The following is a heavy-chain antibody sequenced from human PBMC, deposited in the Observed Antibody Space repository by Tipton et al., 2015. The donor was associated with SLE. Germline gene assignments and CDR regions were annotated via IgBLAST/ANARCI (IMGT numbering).Heavy chain of an antibody. CDR3: ARALDKGYYDSSGYSYYFDY. V-gene: IGHV3-23*01. D-gene: IGHD3-22*01. CDR2: ISGSGGST. CDR1: GFTFSSYA. J-gene: IGHJ4*02. Sequence: SLKLSCAASGFTFSSYAMSWVRQAPGKGLEWVSAISGSGGSTYYADSVKGRFTISRDNSKNTLYLQMNSLRAEDTAVYYCARALDKGYYDSSGYSYYFDYWGQGTLVTVSS.